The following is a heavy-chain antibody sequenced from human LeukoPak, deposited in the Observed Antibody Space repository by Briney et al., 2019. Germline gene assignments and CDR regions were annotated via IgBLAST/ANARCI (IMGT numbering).Heavy chain of an antibody. Sequence: SETLSLTCTVSGGSISSSSYYWGWIRQPPGKGLEWIGSIYYSGSTYYNPSLKSRVTISVDTSKNQFSLKLSSVTAADTAVYYCARDHIERGLNWGQGTLVTVSS. CDR3: ARDHIERGLN. CDR2: IYYSGST. J-gene: IGHJ4*02. V-gene: IGHV4-39*07. CDR1: GGSISSSSYY.